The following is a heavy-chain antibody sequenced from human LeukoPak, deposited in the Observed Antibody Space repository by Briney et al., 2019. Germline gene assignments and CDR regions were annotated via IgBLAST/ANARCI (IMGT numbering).Heavy chain of an antibody. CDR1: GGSISNYY. V-gene: IGHV4-59*12. CDR2: IYYSGST. J-gene: IGHJ3*02. CDR3: ARSDGYGLVGI. D-gene: IGHD3-10*01. Sequence: SETLSLTCTVSGGSISNYYWSWIRQPPGKGLEWIGYIYYSGSTNYNPSLKSRVIIIIDTPKNHFSLTLSSVTAADTAVYYCARSDGYGLVGIWGQGTMVTVSS.